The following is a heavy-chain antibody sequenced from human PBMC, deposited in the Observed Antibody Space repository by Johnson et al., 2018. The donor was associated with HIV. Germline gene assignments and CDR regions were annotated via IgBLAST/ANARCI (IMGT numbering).Heavy chain of an antibody. D-gene: IGHD4-23*01. J-gene: IGHJ3*02. CDR2: ISYDGSNT. Sequence: QVQLVESGGGVVHPGGSLRLSCAASGFTFSSYAMHWVRQAPGTGLEWVAVISYDGSNTYYADSVKGRFTISRDNSKNTLYLQMNSLRAEDTAVYYCAKGSVAVLDAFDIWGQGTMVTVSS. V-gene: IGHV3-30*04. CDR1: GFTFSSYA. CDR3: AKGSVAVLDAFDI.